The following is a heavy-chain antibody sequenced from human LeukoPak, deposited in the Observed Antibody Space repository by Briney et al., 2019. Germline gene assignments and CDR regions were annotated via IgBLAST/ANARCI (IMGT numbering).Heavy chain of an antibody. CDR1: GFTFSSYA. CDR2: ISYDGSNK. D-gene: IGHD6-6*01. CDR3: AREGLIPIAARHFDY. V-gene: IGHV3-30-3*01. J-gene: IGHJ4*02. Sequence: PGRSLRLSCAASGFTFSSYAMHWVRQAPGKGLEWVAVISYDGSNKYYADSVKGRFTISRDNSKNTLYLQMNSLRAEDTAVYYCAREGLIPIAARHFDYWGQGTLVTVSS.